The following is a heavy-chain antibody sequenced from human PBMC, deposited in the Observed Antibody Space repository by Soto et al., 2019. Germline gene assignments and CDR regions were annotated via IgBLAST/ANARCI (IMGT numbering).Heavy chain of an antibody. Sequence: QVQLVQSGAEVKKPGASVKVSCKASGYTFTSYDINWLRQATGQGLEWMGWMNPNSGNTAYAQKFQGIVTVTRNTSISTAYMELGSLRSEATAVAYCASQVGRALDYYGMDVWGQGTTVTVAS. J-gene: IGHJ6*02. CDR2: MNPNSGNT. V-gene: IGHV1-8*01. D-gene: IGHD6-6*01. CDR1: GYTFTSYD. CDR3: ASQVGRALDYYGMDV.